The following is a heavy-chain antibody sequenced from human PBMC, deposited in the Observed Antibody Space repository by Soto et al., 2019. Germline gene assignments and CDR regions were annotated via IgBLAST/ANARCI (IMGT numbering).Heavy chain of an antibody. CDR3: ERDRKQWLVSPVMDY. J-gene: IGHJ4*02. D-gene: IGHD6-19*01. V-gene: IGHV4-4*07. CDR2: IYTSGST. Sequence: SETLSLTCTVSGGSISSYYWSWIRQPAGKGLEWIGRIYTSGSTNYNPSLKSRVTMSVDTSKNQFSLKLSSVTAADTAVYYCERDRKQWLVSPVMDYWGQGTLVTVYS. CDR1: GGSISSYY.